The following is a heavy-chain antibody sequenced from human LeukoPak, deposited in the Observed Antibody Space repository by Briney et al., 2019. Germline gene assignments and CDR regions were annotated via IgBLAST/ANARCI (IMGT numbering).Heavy chain of an antibody. CDR1: GFTFSSYS. CDR2: IYYNGRT. Sequence: GSLRLSCAASGFTFSSYSMNWVRQAPGKGLEWIGCIYYNGRTNYSPYFASRVTMSLDTSKNQFSLRLNSVTAADTAVYYCARDRPGGSSFDYWGQGTLVTVSS. V-gene: IGHV4-59*01. D-gene: IGHD2-2*01. J-gene: IGHJ4*02. CDR3: ARDRPGGSSFDY.